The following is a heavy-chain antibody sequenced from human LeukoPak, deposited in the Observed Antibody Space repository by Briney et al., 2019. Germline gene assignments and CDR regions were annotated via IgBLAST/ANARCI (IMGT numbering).Heavy chain of an antibody. D-gene: IGHD1-14*01. CDR3: AREKNLGT. J-gene: IGHJ4*02. CDR1: GFTFGSYW. V-gene: IGHV3-7*05. CDR2: VKEDGSDK. Sequence: GGSLRLSCAASGFTFGSYWMSWVRQAPGKRLEWVATVKEDGSDKYYVDSVKGRFTISRDNVKNSVYLQMNSLRAEDTAVYYCAREKNLGTWGQGTLVTVSS.